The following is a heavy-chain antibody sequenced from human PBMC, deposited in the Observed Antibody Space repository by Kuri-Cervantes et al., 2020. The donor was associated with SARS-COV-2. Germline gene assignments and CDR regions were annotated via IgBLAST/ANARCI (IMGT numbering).Heavy chain of an antibody. Sequence: ESLKISCAVYGGSFSGYYWSWIRQPPGKGLEWIAFIYYSGNTNYNPSLKSRVTVSVDTSNNQFSLRLNSVTAADTAVYYCAKVANWGDRDAFDIWGQGTRVTVSS. CDR1: GGSFSGYY. J-gene: IGHJ3*02. CDR2: IYYSGNT. V-gene: IGHV4-59*01. CDR3: AKVANWGDRDAFDI. D-gene: IGHD7-27*01.